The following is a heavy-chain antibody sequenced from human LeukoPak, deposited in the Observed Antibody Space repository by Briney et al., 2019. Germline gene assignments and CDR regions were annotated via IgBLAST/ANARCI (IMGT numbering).Heavy chain of an antibody. Sequence: PGRSLRLSCAASGFTFSSYAMHWVRQAPGKGLEWVAVISYDGSNKYYADSVKGRFTISRDNSKNTPYLQMNSLRAEDTAVYYCARERLGSSPVDIWGQGTMVTVSS. J-gene: IGHJ3*02. CDR3: ARERLGSSPVDI. CDR2: ISYDGSNK. CDR1: GFTFSSYA. V-gene: IGHV3-30-3*01. D-gene: IGHD3-16*01.